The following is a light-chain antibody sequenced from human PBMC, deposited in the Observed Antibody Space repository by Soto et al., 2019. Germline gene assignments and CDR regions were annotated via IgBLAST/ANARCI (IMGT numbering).Light chain of an antibody. CDR1: QDINRW. J-gene: IGKJ1*01. V-gene: IGKV1-5*01. CDR3: QQFSLYWA. CDR2: NAD. Sequence: IQMTPSPSTLSASVGDRVTITCRASQDINRWLAWYQQKPGKAPKILIYNADTLESGVPSRFSGSGYGTEFILTISSLQPDDFATYYCQQFSLYWAFGQGTKVDIK.